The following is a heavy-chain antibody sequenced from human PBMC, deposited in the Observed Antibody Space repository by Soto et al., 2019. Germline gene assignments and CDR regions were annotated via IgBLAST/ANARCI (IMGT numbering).Heavy chain of an antibody. CDR2: IYYSGSN. D-gene: IGHD2-21*01. CDR3: MLVCGWKDFDY. CDR1: GGSITSSSYY. Sequence: QLQLQESGPGLVKPSETLSLTCTVSGGSITSSSYYWGWLRQPPGKGLEWIGNIYYSGSNYYNPSLKSRVTLSVDTSKTQFSLKLSSVTAADTAVYYGMLVCGWKDFDYWGQGTLVTVSS. V-gene: IGHV4-39*01. J-gene: IGHJ4*02.